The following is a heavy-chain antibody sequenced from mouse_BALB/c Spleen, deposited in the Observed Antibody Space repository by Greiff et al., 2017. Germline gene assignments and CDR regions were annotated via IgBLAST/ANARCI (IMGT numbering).Heavy chain of an antibody. CDR1: GFTFSSFG. CDR3: ARSPGIYYAMDY. CDR2: ISSGSSTI. Sequence: EVKVVESGGGLVQPGGSRKLSCAASGFTFSSFGMHWVRQAPEKGLEWVAYISSGSSTIYYADTVKGRFTISRDNPKNTLFLQMTSLRSEDTAMYYCARSPGIYYAMDYWGQGTSVTVSS. J-gene: IGHJ4*01. V-gene: IGHV5-17*02. D-gene: IGHD1-1*02.